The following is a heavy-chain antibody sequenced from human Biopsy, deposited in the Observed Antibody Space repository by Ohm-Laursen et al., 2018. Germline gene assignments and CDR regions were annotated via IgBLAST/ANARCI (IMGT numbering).Heavy chain of an antibody. CDR2: NIPILGTG. V-gene: IGHV1-69*06. J-gene: IGHJ1*01. CDR1: GYTFTGYH. CDR3: ATKLTGYFHH. Sequence: VASVKVSCNASGYTFTGYHVHWVRQAPGQGLEWLGGNIPILGTGNYAQKFQDRVTVAADTSTSTATMELRSLRSDDTAVYYCATKLTGYFHHWGQGTLVIVSS. D-gene: IGHD3-9*01.